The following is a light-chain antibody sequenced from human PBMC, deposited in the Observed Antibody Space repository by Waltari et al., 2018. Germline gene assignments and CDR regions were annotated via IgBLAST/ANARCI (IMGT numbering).Light chain of an antibody. Sequence: QSVLTQPPSASGTPGQRVTISCSGSSSDIGTNYVYWYRQVPGTAPRLIMYRNDQRPIGDPVRFSASKSGTSASLVISGLRSEDEAAYYCSTWDDSLSSPVFGGGTKLTVL. J-gene: IGLJ3*02. CDR2: RND. V-gene: IGLV1-47*01. CDR1: SSDIGTNY. CDR3: STWDDSLSSPV.